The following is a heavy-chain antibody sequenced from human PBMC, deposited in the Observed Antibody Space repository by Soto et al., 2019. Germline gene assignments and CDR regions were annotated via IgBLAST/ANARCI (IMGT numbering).Heavy chain of an antibody. CDR1: GFSLSTSGVG. V-gene: IGHV2-5*02. J-gene: IGHJ4*02. CDR2: IYWDDDK. Sequence: QITLKESGPPLVKPTQTLTLTCTFSGFSLSTSGVGVGWIRQPPGKALEWLALIYWDDDKRYSPSLKSRLPHTXDXXKTQVVLTMTNMDPVDTPTYYCAHMGRYYDIVTGYSWTIDYWGQGTLVTVSS. D-gene: IGHD3-9*01. CDR3: AHMGRYYDIVTGYSWTIDY.